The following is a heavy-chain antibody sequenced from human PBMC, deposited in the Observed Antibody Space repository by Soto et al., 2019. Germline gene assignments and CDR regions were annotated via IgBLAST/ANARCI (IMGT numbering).Heavy chain of an antibody. CDR1: GLTFDDYA. V-gene: IGHV3-9*01. Sequence: GGSLRLSCAASGLTFDDYAMHWVRQVPGKGLEWVSGINWNSGSIGYGDSVKGRFAISRDNAKNSLHLQMNSLSAEDTAFYYCVKDESINWYSGHFRHWGQGTLVTVSS. CDR2: INWNSGSI. J-gene: IGHJ1*01. CDR3: VKDESINWYSGHFRH. D-gene: IGHD6-13*01.